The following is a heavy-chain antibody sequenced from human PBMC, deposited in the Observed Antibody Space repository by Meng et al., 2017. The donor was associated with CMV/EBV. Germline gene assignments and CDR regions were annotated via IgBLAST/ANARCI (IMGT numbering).Heavy chain of an antibody. CDR2: IYYSGST. V-gene: IGHV4-30-4*08. Sequence: SETLSLTFTVSGGSISSGDYYWSWIRQPPGKGLEWIGYIYYSGSTYYNPSLKSRVTISVDTSKNQFSLKLKSVTAADTAVYYCARGSTSVTMIVVVFTAASLAYDSWGQGTLVTVSS. CDR3: ARGSTSVTMIVVVFTAASLAYDS. J-gene: IGHJ4*02. D-gene: IGHD3-22*01. CDR1: GGSISSGDYY.